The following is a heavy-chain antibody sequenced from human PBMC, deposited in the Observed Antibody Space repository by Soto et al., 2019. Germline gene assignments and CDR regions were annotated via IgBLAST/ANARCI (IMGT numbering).Heavy chain of an antibody. Sequence: PSETLSLTCTVSGDSISACYWNWMRQSPGKGLEWIGYVHYSGSTNYNPSLERRVTISVASSKTQFSLKLTSVTAADTAVYFCARNPKDFWSGYFFDHWGQGTLVTVSS. CDR2: VHYSGST. CDR1: GDSISACY. D-gene: IGHD3-3*01. V-gene: IGHV4-59*01. CDR3: ARNPKDFWSGYFFDH. J-gene: IGHJ4*02.